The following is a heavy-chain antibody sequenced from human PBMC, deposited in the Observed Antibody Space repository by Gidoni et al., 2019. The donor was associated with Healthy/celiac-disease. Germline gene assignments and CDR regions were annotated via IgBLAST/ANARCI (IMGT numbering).Heavy chain of an antibody. CDR3: ARDLGVTYYDYVWGSYRPNYSYGMDV. CDR2: IYYSGST. J-gene: IGHJ6*02. Sequence: QVQLQESGPGLVKPSQTLSLTCTVSGGSISSGDYYWSWIRQPPGKGLEWIGYIYYSGSTYYNPSLKSRVTISVDTSKNQFSLKLSSVTAADTAVYYCARDLGVTYYDYVWGSYRPNYSYGMDVWGQGTTVTVSS. V-gene: IGHV4-30-4*01. D-gene: IGHD3-16*02. CDR1: GGSISSGDYY.